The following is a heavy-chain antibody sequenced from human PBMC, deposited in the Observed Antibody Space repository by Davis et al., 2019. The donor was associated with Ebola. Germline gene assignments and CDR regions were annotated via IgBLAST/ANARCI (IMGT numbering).Heavy chain of an antibody. CDR1: GFTFSNYA. CDR2: VSGGGDYT. Sequence: GESLKISCAASGFTFSNYAMSWVRQAPGKGLEWVSSVSGGGDYTYDIDSVRGRFTISRDNSKNTLYLQMHTLRAEDTALYFCAKDQDIVVIPAAAPNPFDYWGQGTLVFVSS. V-gene: IGHV3-23*01. CDR3: AKDQDIVVIPAAAPNPFDY. J-gene: IGHJ4*02. D-gene: IGHD2-2*01.